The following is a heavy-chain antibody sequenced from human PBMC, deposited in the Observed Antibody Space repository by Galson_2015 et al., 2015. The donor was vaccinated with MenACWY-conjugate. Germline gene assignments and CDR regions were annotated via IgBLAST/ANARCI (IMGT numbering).Heavy chain of an antibody. CDR3: GRRGYTSEEFDY. CDR2: IYPGDSDT. J-gene: IGHJ4*02. D-gene: IGHD6-25*01. Sequence: QSGAEVKKPGESLQISCKGSGYSFASYWIGWVRQMPGKGLEWMGVIYPGDSDTRYSPSFQGQVTISADKSINTAYLQWSSLKASDTAMYYCGRRGYTSEEFDYWGQGTLVTVSS. V-gene: IGHV5-51*03. CDR1: GYSFASYW.